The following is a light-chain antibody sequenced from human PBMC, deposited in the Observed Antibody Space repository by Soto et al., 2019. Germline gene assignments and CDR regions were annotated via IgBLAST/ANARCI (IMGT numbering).Light chain of an antibody. J-gene: IGLJ2*01. Sequence: QSVLTQPRSVSGSPGQSVTISCTGISTDGGGYNSVSWYQQHPGKPPKLILYDVNKGPSGVPDRVSGSRSGNTASLTISGLQTEDEADYYCCSYAGSYILFGGGTKLTVL. CDR3: CSYAGSYIL. V-gene: IGLV2-11*01. CDR2: DVN. CDR1: STDGGGYNS.